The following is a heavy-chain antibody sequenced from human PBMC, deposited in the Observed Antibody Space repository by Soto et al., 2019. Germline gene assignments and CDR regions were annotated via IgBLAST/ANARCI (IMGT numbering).Heavy chain of an antibody. D-gene: IGHD3-10*01. CDR2: IYYSGST. CDR3: ARTNGSGSYYRLEPGAFDI. CDR1: GGSISSSSYY. V-gene: IGHV4-39*01. J-gene: IGHJ3*02. Sequence: SETLSLTXTVSGGSISSSSYYWGWIRQPPGKGLEWIGSIYYSGSTYYNPSLKSRVTISVDTSKNQFSLKLSSVTAADTAVYYCARTNGSGSYYRLEPGAFDIWGQGTMVTVSS.